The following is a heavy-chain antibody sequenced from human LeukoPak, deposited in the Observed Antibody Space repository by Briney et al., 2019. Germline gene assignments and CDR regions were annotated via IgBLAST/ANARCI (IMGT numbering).Heavy chain of an antibody. CDR1: GFTFSHYW. CDR2: MNEDGSEK. CDR3: ARDRGYSNFDY. V-gene: IGHV3-7*01. Sequence: GGSLRLSCAASGFTFSHYWMSWVRQAPGKGLEWVANMNEDGSEKNYVDSVKGRFTISRDNAQDSLYLQMNSLRAEDTAVYYCARDRGYSNFDYWGQGTLLTVSS. J-gene: IGHJ4*02. D-gene: IGHD4-11*01.